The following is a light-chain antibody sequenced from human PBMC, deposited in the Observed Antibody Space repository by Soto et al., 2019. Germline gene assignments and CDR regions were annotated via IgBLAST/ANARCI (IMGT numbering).Light chain of an antibody. CDR2: KVS. J-gene: IGLJ1*01. CDR1: SSDVGSYNR. CDR3: NSYTSSSTYV. V-gene: IGLV2-18*02. Sequence: QSALTQPPSVSGSPGQSVTISCTGTSSDVGSYNRVSWYQQPPGTAPKLMIYKVSNRPSGVADRFSGHKSGITAPLTVFGLQAEDEVDYYCNSYTSSSTYVFGTGTKLTVL.